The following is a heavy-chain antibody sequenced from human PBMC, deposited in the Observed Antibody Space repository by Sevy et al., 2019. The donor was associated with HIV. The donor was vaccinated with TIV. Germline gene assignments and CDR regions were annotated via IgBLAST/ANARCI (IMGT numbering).Heavy chain of an antibody. CDR2: ISGSGGST. CDR1: GFTFSSYA. Sequence: GGSLRLSCAASGFTFSSYAMSWVRQAPGKGLEWVSAISGSGGSTYYADSVKGRFTISRDNSKNTLYLQMNSLRAEDTAVYYCAKDNLGSSWYRGKAFDSWGQGTMVTVSS. J-gene: IGHJ3*02. V-gene: IGHV3-23*01. D-gene: IGHD6-13*01. CDR3: AKDNLGSSWYRGKAFDS.